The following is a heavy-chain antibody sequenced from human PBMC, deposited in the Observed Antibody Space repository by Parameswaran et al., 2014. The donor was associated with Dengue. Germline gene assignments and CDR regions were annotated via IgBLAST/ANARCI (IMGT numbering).Heavy chain of an antibody. CDR2: VYYSGTT. CDR3: ARDASGYNWFDP. Sequence: WIRQPPGKELEWIGNVYYSGTTNYNPSLKSRVTISVDTSKNQFSLKLRSVTAADTAVYYCARDASGYNWFDPWGQGTLVTVSS. D-gene: IGHD6-13*01. J-gene: IGHJ5*02. V-gene: IGHV4-59*01.